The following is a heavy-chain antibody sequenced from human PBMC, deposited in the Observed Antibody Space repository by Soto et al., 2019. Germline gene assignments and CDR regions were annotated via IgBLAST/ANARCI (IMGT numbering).Heavy chain of an antibody. CDR2: IVVGSGNT. CDR1: GFTFTSSA. CDR3: AADCSGGSCLGYNWFDP. J-gene: IGHJ5*02. V-gene: IGHV1-58*02. Sequence: QMQLVQSGPEVKKPGTSVKVSCKASGFTFTSSAMQWVRQARGQRLEWIGWIVVGSGNTNYAQKFQERVTITRDMSTSTAYMELSSLRSEDTAVYYCAADCSGGSCLGYNWFDPWGQGTLVTVSS. D-gene: IGHD2-15*01.